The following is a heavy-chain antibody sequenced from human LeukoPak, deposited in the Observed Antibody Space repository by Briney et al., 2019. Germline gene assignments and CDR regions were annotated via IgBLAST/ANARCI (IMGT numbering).Heavy chain of an antibody. CDR3: AEDTNYYDTSGPLDY. Sequence: GGSLRLSCAASGFTFSSYGMHWVRLAPGKGLEWVALISYDGSNKYYADSVKGRFTISRDNSKNTLYLQMNSLRAEDTAVYYCAEDTNYYDTSGPLDYWGQGTLVTVSS. V-gene: IGHV3-30*18. CDR1: GFTFSSYG. CDR2: ISYDGSNK. J-gene: IGHJ4*02. D-gene: IGHD3-22*01.